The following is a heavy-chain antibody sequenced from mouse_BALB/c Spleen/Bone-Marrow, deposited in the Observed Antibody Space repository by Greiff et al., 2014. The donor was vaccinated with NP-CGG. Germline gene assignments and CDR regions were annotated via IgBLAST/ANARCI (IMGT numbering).Heavy chain of an antibody. Sequence: VQLQESGAELMKPGASVKISCKATGYTFSNYWIEWIKQRPGHGLEWIGEILPGSGSSNYNEKLKGKATFTADTSSNTAYMQLSSLTSEDSAVHYCARTADGYYYAMDYWGQGTSVTVSS. J-gene: IGHJ4*01. D-gene: IGHD2-3*01. CDR3: ARTADGYYYAMDY. CDR1: GYTFSNYW. CDR2: ILPGSGSS. V-gene: IGHV1-9*01.